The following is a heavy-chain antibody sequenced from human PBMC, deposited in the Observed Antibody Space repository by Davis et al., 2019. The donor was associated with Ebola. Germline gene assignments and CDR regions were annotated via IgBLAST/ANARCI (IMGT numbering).Heavy chain of an antibody. Sequence: PSETLSLTCTVSGGSISSGDYYWSWIRQPPGKGLEWIGYIYYSGSTYYNPSLKSRVTISVDTSKNQFSLKLSSVTAADTAVYYCARGGHGWELALWGQGTLVTVSS. CDR1: GGSISSGDYY. CDR2: IYYSGST. CDR3: ARGGHGWELAL. D-gene: IGHD1-26*01. V-gene: IGHV4-30-4*01. J-gene: IGHJ4*02.